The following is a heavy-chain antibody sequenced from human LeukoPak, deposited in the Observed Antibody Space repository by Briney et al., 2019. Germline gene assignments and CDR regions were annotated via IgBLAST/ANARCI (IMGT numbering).Heavy chain of an antibody. CDR1: GYTFTVYY. CDR3: ASSSSWSSGFQH. CDR2: INPNSGGT. Sequence: GASVKVSCKASGYTFTVYYMHWVRQAPGRGLEWMGWINPNSGGTNYAQKFQGRVTMTRDTSISTAYMELSRLRSDDTAVYYCASSSSWSSGFQHWGQGTLVTVSS. V-gene: IGHV1-2*02. D-gene: IGHD6-13*01. J-gene: IGHJ1*01.